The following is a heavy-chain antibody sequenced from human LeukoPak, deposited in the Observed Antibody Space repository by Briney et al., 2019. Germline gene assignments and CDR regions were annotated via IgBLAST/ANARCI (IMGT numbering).Heavy chain of an antibody. V-gene: IGHV3-49*04. CDR2: IRSKAYGGTT. CDR1: GFTFSNAW. CDR3: TRDGSGKDY. D-gene: IGHD3-10*01. J-gene: IGHJ4*02. Sequence: GGSLRLSCAASGFTFSNAWMSWVRQAPGKGLEWVGFIRSKAYGGTTEYAASVKGRFTISRDDSKSIAYLQMNSLKTEDTAVYYCTRDGSGKDYWGQGTLVTVSS.